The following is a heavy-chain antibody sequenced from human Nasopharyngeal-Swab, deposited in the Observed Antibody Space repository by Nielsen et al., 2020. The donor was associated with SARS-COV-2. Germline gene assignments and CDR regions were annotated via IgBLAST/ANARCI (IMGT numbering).Heavy chain of an antibody. CDR2: IWYDGSNK. D-gene: IGHD1-26*01. CDR1: GFTFDDYA. Sequence: GGSLRLSCAASGFTFDDYAMHWVRQAPGKGLEWVAVIWYDGSNKYHTDSVKGRFTISRDNSKNTVYLEMNSLRAEDTAVYYCARDGTTWWEWGYYNYRIDVWGQGTTVTVPS. V-gene: IGHV3-33*08. J-gene: IGHJ6*02. CDR3: ARDGTTWWEWGYYNYRIDV.